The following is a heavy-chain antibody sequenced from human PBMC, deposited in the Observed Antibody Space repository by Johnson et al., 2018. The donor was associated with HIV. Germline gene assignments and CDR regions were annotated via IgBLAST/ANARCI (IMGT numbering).Heavy chain of an antibody. CDR3: AKGAYYDISGPPAFDI. V-gene: IGHV3-33*08. D-gene: IGHD3-22*01. CDR1: GFTFSTYG. J-gene: IGHJ3*02. CDR2: MWYDGSNK. Sequence: QVQLVESGGGVVQPGRSLRLSCAASGFTFSTYGMHWVRQAPGKGLEWVAVMWYDGSNKYYADSVKGRFTISRDNSKNTLYLQMNSLRAEDTAVYYCAKGAYYDISGPPAFDIWGQGTMVTVSS.